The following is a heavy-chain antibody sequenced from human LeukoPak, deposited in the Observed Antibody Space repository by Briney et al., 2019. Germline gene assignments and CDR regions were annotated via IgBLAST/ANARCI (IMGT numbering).Heavy chain of an antibody. V-gene: IGHV3-21*01. CDR3: ARDRITMLPRGMDV. D-gene: IGHD3-10*01. CDR2: ISSSSSYR. Sequence: PGGSPRLSCAASGFTFSSYSMSWVRQAPGKGLEWVSSISSSSSYRYYADSVKGRFTISRDNAKNSLYLQMNSLRAEDTAVYYCARDRITMLPRGMDVWGQGTTVTVSS. J-gene: IGHJ6*02. CDR1: GFTFSSYS.